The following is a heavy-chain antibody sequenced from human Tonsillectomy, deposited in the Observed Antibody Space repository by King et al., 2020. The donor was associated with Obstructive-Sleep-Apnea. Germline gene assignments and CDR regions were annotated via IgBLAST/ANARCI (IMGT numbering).Heavy chain of an antibody. D-gene: IGHD5-18*01. V-gene: IGHV3-30*02. CDR3: AKEPVDTAMVRTFYYGLDV. CDR2: VRYDGNNK. CDR1: GFTFNNFG. J-gene: IGHJ6*02. Sequence: VQLVESGGGVVQPGRSLRLSCAASGFTFNNFGMHWVRQAPGKGLEWVALVRYDGNNKYYADSVKGRLTISRDNSKNTLYLQMNSLRAEDTAVYYCAKEPVDTAMVRTFYYGLDVWGQGTTVTVSS.